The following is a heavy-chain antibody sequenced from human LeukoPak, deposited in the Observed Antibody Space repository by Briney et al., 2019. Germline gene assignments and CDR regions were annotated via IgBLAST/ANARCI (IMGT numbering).Heavy chain of an antibody. V-gene: IGHV4-34*01. D-gene: IGHD3-22*01. CDR1: GGSFSGYY. CDR2: INHSGST. J-gene: IGHJ4*02. Sequence: PETLSLTCAVYGGSFSGYYWSWIRQPPGKGLEWIGEINHSGSTNYNPSLKSRVTISVDTSKNQFTLKLSSVTAADTAVYYCARTNPPADSSGYYYDYWGQGTLVTVSS. CDR3: ARTNPPADSSGYYYDY.